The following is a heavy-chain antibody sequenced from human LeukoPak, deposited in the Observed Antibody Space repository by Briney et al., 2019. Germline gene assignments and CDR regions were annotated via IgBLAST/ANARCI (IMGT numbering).Heavy chain of an antibody. D-gene: IGHD3-10*01. CDR2: IYYSGST. CDR1: GGSISSYY. V-gene: IGHV4-59*01. J-gene: IGHJ4*02. CDR3: ARGLRARGSGSYHHFDY. Sequence: PSETLSLTCTVSGGSISSYYWSWIRQPPGKGLEWIGYIYYSGSTNYNPSLKSRVTISVDTSKNQFSLKLSSVTAADTAVYYCARGLRARGSGSYHHFDYWGQGTLVTVSS.